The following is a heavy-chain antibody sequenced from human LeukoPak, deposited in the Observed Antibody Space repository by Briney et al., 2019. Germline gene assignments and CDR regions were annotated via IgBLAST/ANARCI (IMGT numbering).Heavy chain of an antibody. CDR3: AKIPPTTVTPYYFDY. Sequence: GSLRLSCAASGFTVSSNYMSWVRQAPGKGLEWVSVIYSGGSTYYADSVKGRFTISRDNSKNTLYLQVNSLRAEDTAIYYCAKIPPTTVTPYYFDYWGQGTLVTVSS. CDR1: GFTVSSNY. D-gene: IGHD4-17*01. CDR2: IYSGGST. J-gene: IGHJ4*02. V-gene: IGHV3-53*05.